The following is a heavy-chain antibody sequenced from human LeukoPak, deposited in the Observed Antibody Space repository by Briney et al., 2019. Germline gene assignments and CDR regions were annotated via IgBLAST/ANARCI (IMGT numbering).Heavy chain of an antibody. CDR3: AIFRAVAGPTLFDY. CDR1: GFTFSSYA. Sequence: GGSLRLSCAASGFTFSSYAMSWVRQAPGKGLKWVSAISGSGGSTYYADSVRGRFTISRDNSRNTLYLQTNSLRADDTAVYYCAIFRAVAGPTLFDYWGQGTLVTVSS. J-gene: IGHJ4*02. V-gene: IGHV3-23*01. CDR2: ISGSGGST. D-gene: IGHD6-19*01.